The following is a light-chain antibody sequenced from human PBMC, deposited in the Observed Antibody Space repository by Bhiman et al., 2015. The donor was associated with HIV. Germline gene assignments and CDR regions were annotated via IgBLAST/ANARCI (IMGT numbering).Light chain of an antibody. CDR2: ENN. V-gene: IGLV1-51*02. Sequence: QSVLTQPPSVSAAPGQKVTISCSGSSSNIGNNYVSWYQELPGTAPKLLIYENNKRPSGIPDRFSGSKSGTSATLAITGLQAEDEADYYCQSYDNSLSGSVFGGGTKLTVL. CDR1: SSNIGNNY. J-gene: IGLJ2*01. CDR3: QSYDNSLSGSV.